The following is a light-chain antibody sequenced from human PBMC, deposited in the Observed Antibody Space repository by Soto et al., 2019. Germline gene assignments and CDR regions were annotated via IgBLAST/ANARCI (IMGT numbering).Light chain of an antibody. V-gene: IGKV3-20*01. CDR1: QSVSSSY. Sequence: EIVLTQSPGTLSLSPGERATLSCRASQSVSSSYLAWYQQKPGQAPRLLICGASSRATGIPDRSSGSGSGTDFTLTISRLEPEDFAVYYCQQYGSSPLYTFGQGTRLEIK. J-gene: IGKJ5*01. CDR3: QQYGSSPLYT. CDR2: GAS.